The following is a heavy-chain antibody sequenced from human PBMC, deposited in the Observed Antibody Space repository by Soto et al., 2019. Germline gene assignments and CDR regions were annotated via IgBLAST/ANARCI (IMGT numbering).Heavy chain of an antibody. CDR1: GFTFSSYG. CDR3: AKATYGDYHYGVDV. V-gene: IGHV3-30*18. Sequence: QVQLVESGGGVVQPGRSLRLSCAASGFTFSSYGMHWVRQAPGKGLEWVAVISYDGSNKYYADSVKGRFTISRDNSKNTLYLQMNSLRAEDTAVYYCAKATYGDYHYGVDVWGQGTTVTVSS. CDR2: ISYDGSNK. J-gene: IGHJ6*02. D-gene: IGHD4-17*01.